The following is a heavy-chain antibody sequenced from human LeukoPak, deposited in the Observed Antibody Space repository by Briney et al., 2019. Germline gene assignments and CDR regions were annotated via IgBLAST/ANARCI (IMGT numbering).Heavy chain of an antibody. CDR2: ISSNGGST. Sequence: GGSLRLSCAASGFTFSSYAMHWVRQAPGKGLEYVSAISSNGGSTYYANSVKGRFTISRDNSKNTLYLKMGSLRAEDMAVYYCARDRDHGDYYYYYYMDVWGKGTTVTVSS. J-gene: IGHJ6*03. CDR3: ARDRDHGDYYYYYYMDV. D-gene: IGHD4-17*01. CDR1: GFTFSSYA. V-gene: IGHV3-64*01.